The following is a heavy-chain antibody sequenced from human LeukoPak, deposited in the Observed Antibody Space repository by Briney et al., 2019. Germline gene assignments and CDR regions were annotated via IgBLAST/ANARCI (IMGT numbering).Heavy chain of an antibody. Sequence: LGSLSLTCVVSVGSLSSYFWCCVWPPAGRGVGWGGYLFLSGSTYYTPSLKSRVTLSADTSENPLSLKMTSVTAANTAVYYCASGDYFSVTSCLELDAFYSWGQRTTVTVS. D-gene: IGHD2-2*01. J-gene: IGHJ3*02. CDR1: VGSLSSYF. CDR3: ASGDYFSVTSCLELDAFYS. CDR2: LFLSGST. V-gene: IGHV4-59*06.